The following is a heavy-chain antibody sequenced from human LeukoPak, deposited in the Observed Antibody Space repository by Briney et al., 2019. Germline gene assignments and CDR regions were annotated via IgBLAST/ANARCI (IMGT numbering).Heavy chain of an antibody. J-gene: IGHJ4*02. CDR3: ASVAARGRIFDY. D-gene: IGHD6-6*01. CDR2: IYYSGST. V-gene: IGHV4-39*07. Sequence: SETLSLTCTVSGGSISSSSYYWGWIRQPPGKGLEWIGSIYYSGSTYYNPSLKSRVTISVDTSKNQFSLKLSSVTAADTAVYYCASVAARGRIFDYWGQGTLVTVSS. CDR1: GGSISSSSYY.